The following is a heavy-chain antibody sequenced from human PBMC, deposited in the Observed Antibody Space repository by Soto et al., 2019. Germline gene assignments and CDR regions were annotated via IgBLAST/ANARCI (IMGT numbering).Heavy chain of an antibody. J-gene: IGHJ6*02. CDR3: ARGDSSGWYSYYYYGMDV. V-gene: IGHV3-33*01. CDR1: GFTFSSYG. CDR2: IWYDGSNK. D-gene: IGHD6-19*01. Sequence: QTGGSLRLSCAASGFTFSSYGMHWVRQAPGKGLEWVAVIWYDGSNKYYADSVKGRFTISRDNSKNTLYLQMNSLRAEDTAVYYCARGDSSGWYSYYYYGMDVWGQGTTVTVSS.